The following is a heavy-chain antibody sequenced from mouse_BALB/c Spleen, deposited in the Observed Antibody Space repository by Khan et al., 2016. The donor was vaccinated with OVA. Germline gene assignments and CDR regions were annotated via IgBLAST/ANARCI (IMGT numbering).Heavy chain of an antibody. J-gene: IGHJ4*01. Sequence: DLVKPGASVKLSCKASGYTFTSYWINWIKQKPGPGLEWIGRIGPGSSSAYYNDMFKGKATLTVDTSSNTAYIQLSSLSSEDSAVYFCSRVNYYGRVGYAMDYWGQGASVTVSA. CDR2: IGPGSSSA. CDR1: GYTFTSYW. V-gene: IGHV1S41*01. CDR3: SRVNYYGRVGYAMDY. D-gene: IGHD1-1*01.